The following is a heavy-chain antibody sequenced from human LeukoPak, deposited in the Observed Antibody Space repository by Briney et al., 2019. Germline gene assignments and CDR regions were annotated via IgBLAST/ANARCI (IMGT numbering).Heavy chain of an antibody. CDR2: ISYDGSNK. D-gene: IGHD3-22*01. J-gene: IGHJ5*02. CDR3: AKEDNYYERVPGGA. CDR1: GFTFSSYG. V-gene: IGHV3-30*18. Sequence: PGGSLRLSCAASGFTFSSYGMHWVRQAPGKGLEWVAVISYDGSNKYYADSVKGRFTISRDNSKNTLYLQMNSLRAEDTALYYCAKEDNYYERVPGGAWGQGTLVTVSS.